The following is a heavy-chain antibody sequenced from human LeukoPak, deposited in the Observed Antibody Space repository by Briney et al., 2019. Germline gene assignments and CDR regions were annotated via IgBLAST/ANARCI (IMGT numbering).Heavy chain of an antibody. Sequence: SETLSLTCTVSGGSISSSSYYWGWIRQPPGKGLEWIGSIYYSGSTYYNPSLKSRVTISVDTSKNQFSLKLSSVTAADTAVYYCARERMYYDYVWGSYRFDAFDIWGQGTMVTVSS. CDR2: IYYSGST. CDR1: GGSISSSSYY. J-gene: IGHJ3*02. CDR3: ARERMYYDYVWGSYRFDAFDI. D-gene: IGHD3-16*02. V-gene: IGHV4-39*07.